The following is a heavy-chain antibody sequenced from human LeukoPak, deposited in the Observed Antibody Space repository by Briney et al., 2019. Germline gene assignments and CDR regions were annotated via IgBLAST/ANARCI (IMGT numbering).Heavy chain of an antibody. V-gene: IGHV4-59*01. Sequence: SETLSLTCTVSGASIRSYYWSWIRQAPGKGLEWVGFISYSGYTSYSPSLKSRVAISVDTSKSQFSLGLTSMTAADTAIYYCARGRNDNGGMFFDSWAQGTLVTVYS. CDR1: GASIRSYY. CDR3: ARGRNDNGGMFFDS. J-gene: IGHJ4*02. D-gene: IGHD4-23*01. CDR2: ISYSGYT.